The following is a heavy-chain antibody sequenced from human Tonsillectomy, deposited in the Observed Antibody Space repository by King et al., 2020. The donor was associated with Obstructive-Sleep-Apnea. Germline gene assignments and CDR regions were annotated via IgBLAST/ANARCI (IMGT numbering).Heavy chain of an antibody. CDR2: IQKDGSEK. Sequence: QLVQYGGGLVQPGGSLRLSCVGSGFTFSNFWMNWVRQAPGKGLEWVANIQKDGSEKYYVDSVKGRFTISRDNAKNSLYLQMNSLRAEDTAVYYCANPERVWGQGTLVTVSS. CDR3: ANPERV. J-gene: IGHJ4*02. V-gene: IGHV3-7*03. CDR1: GFTFSNFW.